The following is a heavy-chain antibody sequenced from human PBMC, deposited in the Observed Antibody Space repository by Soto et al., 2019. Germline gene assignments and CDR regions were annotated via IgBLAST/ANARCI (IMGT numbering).Heavy chain of an antibody. CDR1: GFTFSSYA. CDR2: ISGSGGST. V-gene: IGHV3-23*01. D-gene: IGHD3-3*01. J-gene: IGHJ4*02. Sequence: GGSLRLSCAASGFTFSSYAMSWVRQAPGKGLEWVSAISGSGGSTYYADSVKGRFTISRDNSKNTLYLQMNSLRAEDTAVYYCAKDLFQKGPQNPYYDFWSGYYRPIDYWGQGTLVTVSS. CDR3: AKDLFQKGPQNPYYDFWSGYYRPIDY.